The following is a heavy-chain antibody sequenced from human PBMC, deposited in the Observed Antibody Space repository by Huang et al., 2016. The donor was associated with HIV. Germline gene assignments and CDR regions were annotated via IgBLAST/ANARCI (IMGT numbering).Heavy chain of an antibody. D-gene: IGHD5-12*01. CDR3: ARDLWLRDLYYYYYMDV. J-gene: IGHJ6*03. Sequence: QVQLVESGGGVVQPGRSLRLSCAASRFTFSNYAMHWVRQAPGKGLELVAVISYDGSNKYYADSVKGRFTISRDNSKNTLYLQMNSLRAEDTAVYYCARDLWLRDLYYYYYMDVWGKGTTVTVS. CDR1: RFTFSNYA. V-gene: IGHV3-30-3*01. CDR2: ISYDGSNK.